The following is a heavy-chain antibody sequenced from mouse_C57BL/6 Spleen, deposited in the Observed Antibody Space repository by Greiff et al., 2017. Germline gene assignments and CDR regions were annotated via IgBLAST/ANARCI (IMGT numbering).Heavy chain of an antibody. Sequence: QVQLQQPGTELVKPGASVKLSCKASGYTFTSYWMHWVKQRPGQGLEWIGNINPSNGGTKYKENFKSKATLTVDKSSSTAYMQLSSLTSEDTAVYYCARCNDYDGCYIDYWGQGTTLTVSS. J-gene: IGHJ2*01. CDR3: ARCNDYDGCYIDY. CDR1: GYTFTSYW. V-gene: IGHV1-53*01. D-gene: IGHD2-4*01. CDR2: INPSNGGT.